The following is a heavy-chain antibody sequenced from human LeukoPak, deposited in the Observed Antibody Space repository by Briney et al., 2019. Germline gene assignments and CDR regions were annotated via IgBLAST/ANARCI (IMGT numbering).Heavy chain of an antibody. J-gene: IGHJ4*02. CDR3: ARTSYDFWSGYFDY. CDR2: ISAYNGNT. Sequence: ASVKVSCKASGYTFTSYYMHWVRQAPGQGLEWMGWISAYNGNTNYAQKLQGRVTMTTDTSTSTAYMELRSLRSDDTAVYYCARTSYDFWSGYFDYWGQGTLVTVSS. D-gene: IGHD3-3*01. CDR1: GYTFTSYY. V-gene: IGHV1-18*04.